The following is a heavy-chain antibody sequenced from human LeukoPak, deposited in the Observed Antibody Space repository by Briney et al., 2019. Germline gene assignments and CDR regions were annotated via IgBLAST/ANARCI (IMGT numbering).Heavy chain of an antibody. D-gene: IGHD1-1*01. J-gene: IGHJ4*02. V-gene: IGHV3-30-3*01. CDR2: ISYDGSNK. CDR1: GFTFSSYA. Sequence: PGRSLRLSCAASGFTFSSYAMHWVRQAPGKGLEWVAVISYDGSNKYYADSVKGRFTISRDNSKNTLYLQMNSLRAEVTAVYYCARGWGHWNDVGPFDYWGQGTLVTVSS. CDR3: ARGWGHWNDVGPFDY.